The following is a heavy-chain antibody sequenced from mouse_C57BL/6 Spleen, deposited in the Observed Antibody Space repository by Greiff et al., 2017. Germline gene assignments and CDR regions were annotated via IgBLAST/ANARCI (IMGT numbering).Heavy chain of an antibody. CDR1: GYTFTDYY. J-gene: IGHJ1*03. CDR3: ARSYYYGSDV. D-gene: IGHD1-1*01. V-gene: IGHV1-26*01. CDR2: INPNNGGT. Sequence: VQLQQSGPELVKPGASVKISCKASGYTFTDYYMNWVKQSHGKSLEWIGDINPNNGGTSYNQKFKGKATLTVDKSSSTAYMELRSLTSEDSAVYYCARSYYYGSDVWGTGTTVTVSS.